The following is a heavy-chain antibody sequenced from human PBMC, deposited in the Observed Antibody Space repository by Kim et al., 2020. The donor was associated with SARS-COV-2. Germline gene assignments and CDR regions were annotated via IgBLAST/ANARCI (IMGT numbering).Heavy chain of an antibody. J-gene: IGHJ3*02. CDR2: IWSDGNKN. CDR3: AKDIRDSYYYGGHAFDM. CDR1: GFTFSTYG. V-gene: IGHV3-33*06. D-gene: IGHD3-10*01. Sequence: GGSLRLSCAASGFTFSTYGMHWVRQAPDKGLEWVAAIWSDGNKNYYATSVKGRFIISRDNSNNTLFLQMNSLRAEDTAQYYWAKDIRDSYYYGGHAFDMCGQGTMVT.